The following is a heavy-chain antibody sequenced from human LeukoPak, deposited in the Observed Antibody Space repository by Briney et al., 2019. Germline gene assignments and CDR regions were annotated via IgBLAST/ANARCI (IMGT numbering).Heavy chain of an antibody. J-gene: IGHJ6*03. CDR3: AKAGRQIKTGIKSYYYYYMDV. Sequence: GGSLRLSCAASGFTFSSHAMSWVRQAPGKGLEWVSAISGSGGSTYYADSVKGRFTISRDNSKNTLYLQMNSLRVEDMAVYYCAKAGRQIKTGIKSYYYYYMDVWGKGTTVTVSS. D-gene: IGHD1-1*01. CDR1: GFTFSSHA. V-gene: IGHV3-23*01. CDR2: ISGSGGST.